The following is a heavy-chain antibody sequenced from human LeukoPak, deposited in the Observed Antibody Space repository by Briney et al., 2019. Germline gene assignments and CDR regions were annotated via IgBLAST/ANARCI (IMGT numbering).Heavy chain of an antibody. D-gene: IGHD3-22*01. CDR2: ISSSGSTI. CDR3: ASFGYYYDSSGYGRGDY. CDR1: GFTFSSYT. Sequence: GGSLRLSCAASGFTFSSYTMNWVRQAPGKGLEWVSYISSSGSTIYYADSVKGRFTISRDNAKNSLYLQMNSLRAEDTAVYYCASFGYYYDSSGYGRGDYWGQGTLVTVSS. J-gene: IGHJ4*02. V-gene: IGHV3-48*04.